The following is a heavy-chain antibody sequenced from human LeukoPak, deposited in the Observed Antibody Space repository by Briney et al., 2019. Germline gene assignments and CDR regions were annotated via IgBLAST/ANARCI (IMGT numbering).Heavy chain of an antibody. CDR3: AREPLLWFGVGGSGWFDP. J-gene: IGHJ5*02. CDR1: GDSIYSSSYY. V-gene: IGHV4-39*02. D-gene: IGHD3-10*01. CDR2: IYYSGTT. Sequence: SETLSPTCGVFGDSIYSSSYYWVWIRQPPGKGLEWIGSIYYSGTTYYNPSLKSRVTISVDTSKSQFSLKLTSVTAADTAVYYCAREPLLWFGVGGSGWFDPWGQGTLVTVSS.